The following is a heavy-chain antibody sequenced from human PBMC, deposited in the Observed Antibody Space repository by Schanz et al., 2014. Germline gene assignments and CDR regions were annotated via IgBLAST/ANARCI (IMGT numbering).Heavy chain of an antibody. D-gene: IGHD2-15*01. Sequence: EVQLVESGGGFVQPGGSLGLSCVVSGFTVSSDHMSWVRQAPGKGLEWVSTMYASGATYYADSVKRRFTISRDISENTLYLQMNSLSADDTAVFYCAKGMGYCSGGTCYDYYYYGLDVWGQGTTVTVSS. CDR3: AKGMGYCSGGTCYDYYYYGLDV. J-gene: IGHJ6*02. V-gene: IGHV3-66*01. CDR2: MYASGAT. CDR1: GFTVSSDH.